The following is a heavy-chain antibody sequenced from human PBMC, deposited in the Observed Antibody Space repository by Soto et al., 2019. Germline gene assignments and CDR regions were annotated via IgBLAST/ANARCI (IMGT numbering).Heavy chain of an antibody. CDR3: ARLSRPNYYDTSGFFKDNWFDP. CDR2: IIPIFETP. V-gene: IGHV1-69*13. Sequence: GXSAEVSFKASGGTFNSYDINWVRQAPGQGLEWMGGIIPIFETPKYAQKFQGRVTITADESTNTVYMELSSLRSEDTAMYYCARLSRPNYYDTSGFFKDNWFDPWGQGTLVTVSS. J-gene: IGHJ5*02. D-gene: IGHD3-22*01. CDR1: GGTFNSYD.